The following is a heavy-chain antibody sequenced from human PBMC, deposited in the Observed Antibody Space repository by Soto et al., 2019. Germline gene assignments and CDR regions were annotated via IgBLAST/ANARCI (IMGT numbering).Heavy chain of an antibody. CDR3: ARDRSGWYHYYYGMDV. CDR1: GYTFTSHG. J-gene: IGHJ6*02. Sequence: ASVKVSCKASGYTFTSHGISWVRQAPGQGLEWMGWISAYNGNANYAQKLQGRVTMTTDTSTSTAYMELRSLRSDDTAVYYCARDRSGWYHYYYGMDVWGQGTTVTVSS. V-gene: IGHV1-18*01. D-gene: IGHD6-19*01. CDR2: ISAYNGNA.